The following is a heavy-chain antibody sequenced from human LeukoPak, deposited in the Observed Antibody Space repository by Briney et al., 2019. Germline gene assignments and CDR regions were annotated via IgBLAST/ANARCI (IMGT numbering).Heavy chain of an antibody. Sequence: ASVKVSCKASGYTFTGYYMHWVRQAPGRGLEWMGWISPDSGDTNYAQKFQGRVTMTRDTSSSTAYMELSRLRSDDTAVYYCARAGGNMWSDYWGQGTLVTVSS. CDR2: ISPDSGDT. D-gene: IGHD2-21*01. V-gene: IGHV1-2*02. CDR1: GYTFTGYY. J-gene: IGHJ4*02. CDR3: ARAGGNMWSDY.